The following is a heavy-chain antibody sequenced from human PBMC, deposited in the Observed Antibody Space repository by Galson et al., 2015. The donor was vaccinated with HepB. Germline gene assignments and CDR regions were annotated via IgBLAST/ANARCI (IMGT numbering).Heavy chain of an antibody. J-gene: IGHJ4*02. CDR2: ISGSGGST. Sequence: AISGSGGSTYYADSVKGRFTISRDNSKNTLYLQMNSLRAEDTAVYYCAKVGVGSGIFDYWGQGTLVTVSS. CDR3: AKVGVGSGIFDY. V-gene: IGHV3-23*01. D-gene: IGHD3-10*01.